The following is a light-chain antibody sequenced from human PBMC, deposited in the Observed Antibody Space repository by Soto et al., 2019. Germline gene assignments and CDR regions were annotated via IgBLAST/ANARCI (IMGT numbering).Light chain of an antibody. CDR2: EVT. V-gene: IGLV2-8*01. CDR3: SSYAASNNFYFV. J-gene: IGLJ3*02. CDR1: SSDVGGYNY. Sequence: QSALTQPPSASGSPGQSVTISCTGTSSDVGGYNYVSWYQQYPGRAPKLMIYEVTKRPSGVPDRFSGPKSGNTASLTVSGLQAEYEADYYCSSYAASNNFYFVFGGGTKVTVL.